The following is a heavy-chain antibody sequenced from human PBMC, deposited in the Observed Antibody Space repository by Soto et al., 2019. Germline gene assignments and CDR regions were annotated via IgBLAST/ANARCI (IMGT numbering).Heavy chain of an antibody. D-gene: IGHD6-19*01. Sequence: GESLKISGDGSGYSFTSHWISWVRQMPGKGLEWMAIINPGDSDTRYSPSFQGHVTVSVDKSVNIAYLQWSSLKASDTAMYYCVRPQSSGWYDSWGQGTLVTVSS. CDR3: VRPQSSGWYDS. J-gene: IGHJ5*02. CDR2: INPGDSDT. CDR1: GYSFTSHW. V-gene: IGHV5-51*01.